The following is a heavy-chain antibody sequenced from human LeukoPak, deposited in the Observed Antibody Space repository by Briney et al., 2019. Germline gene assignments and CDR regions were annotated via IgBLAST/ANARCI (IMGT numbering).Heavy chain of an antibody. V-gene: IGHV4-34*01. CDR1: GGSFRGYF. D-gene: IGHD3-22*01. Sequence: KPSETLSHTCAVHGGSFRGYFWSWVPQPPRKGGWWRGEINHRGGTNYNPSPPRRVTISADTSKPQICLMLNCVTSADTAVYYCARVHITMIVVVTRHAFDIWGHGTMVTVSS. J-gene: IGHJ3*02. CDR2: INHRGGT. CDR3: ARVHITMIVVVTRHAFDI.